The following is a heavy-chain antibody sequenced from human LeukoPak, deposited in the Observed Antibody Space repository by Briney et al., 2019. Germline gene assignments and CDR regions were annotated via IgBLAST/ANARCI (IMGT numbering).Heavy chain of an antibody. CDR3: AKEIWPTVTIPGWTYFDY. Sequence: GGSLRHSCAASEFTFSSYGTHWVRQAPGKGLEWVAFIRYDGGNKYYADSVKGRFTISRDNSKNTLYLQMNSLRAEDAAVYYCAKEIWPTVTIPGWTYFDYWGQGTLVTVSS. J-gene: IGHJ4*02. V-gene: IGHV3-30*02. CDR1: EFTFSSYG. D-gene: IGHD4-17*01. CDR2: IRYDGGNK.